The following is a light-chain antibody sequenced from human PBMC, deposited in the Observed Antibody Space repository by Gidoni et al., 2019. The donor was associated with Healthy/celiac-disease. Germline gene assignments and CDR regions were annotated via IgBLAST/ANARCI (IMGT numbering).Light chain of an antibody. V-gene: IGLV3-19*01. CDR1: SLRSYY. J-gene: IGLJ2*01. CDR2: GKT. Sequence: SSELTQDPAVSVALGQTVRIKCQGDSLRSYYASWYQQKPGQAPVLVIYGKTTRPTGLPDRFSGSNSGNTASLTTPGARAEDEADYYCNSRNSSGNHVVFGGGTKLSVL. CDR3: NSRNSSGNHVV.